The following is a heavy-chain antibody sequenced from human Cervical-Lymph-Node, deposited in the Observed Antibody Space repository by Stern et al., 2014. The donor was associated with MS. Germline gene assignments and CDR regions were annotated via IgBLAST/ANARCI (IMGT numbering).Heavy chain of an antibody. CDR1: GFSFSDSY. CDR3: ARGGDGGSYYSFAY. D-gene: IGHD1-26*01. V-gene: IGHV3-11*01. J-gene: IGHJ4*02. CDR2: ISSSGGTI. Sequence: VQLVESGGGLVKPGGSLRLSCAASGFSFSDSYMRWIRQAPGKGLEWISYISSSGGTIFYADSVKGRFTSSRDNANNSLYLQMNSLTADDTGVYYCARGGDGGSYYSFAYWGQGTLVTVSS.